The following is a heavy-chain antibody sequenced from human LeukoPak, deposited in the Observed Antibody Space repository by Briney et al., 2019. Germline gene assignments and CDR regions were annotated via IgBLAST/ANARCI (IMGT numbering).Heavy chain of an antibody. D-gene: IGHD3-10*01. V-gene: IGHV3-11*04. CDR3: ARFGSGRVFFYFDN. J-gene: IGHJ4*02. CDR2: ISSSGSTI. CDR1: GFTFSDYY. Sequence: KAGGSLRLSCAASGFTFSDYYMSWIRQAPGKGLEWVSYISSSGSTIYYADSVKGRFTISRDNAEKTLYLQMNSLRAEDTAMYYCARFGSGRVFFYFDNWGQGTLVTVSS.